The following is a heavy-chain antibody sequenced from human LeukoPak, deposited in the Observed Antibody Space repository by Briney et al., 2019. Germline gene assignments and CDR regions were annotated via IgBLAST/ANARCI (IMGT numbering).Heavy chain of an antibody. J-gene: IGHJ5*02. Sequence: SETLSLTCTVSGGSISSYYWSWIRQPPGKGLEWIGYIYYSGSTNYNPSLKSRVTISVDTSKNQFSLNLSSVTAADTAVYYCARAGGIAGAVLVFAPGGQGTRVTVSS. CDR2: IYYSGST. CDR3: ARAGGIAGAVLVFAP. CDR1: GGSISSYY. D-gene: IGHD3-3*02. V-gene: IGHV4-59*01.